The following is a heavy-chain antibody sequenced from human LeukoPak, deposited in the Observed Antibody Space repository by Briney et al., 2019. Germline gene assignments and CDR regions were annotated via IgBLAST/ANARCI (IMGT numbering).Heavy chain of an antibody. Sequence: GGSLRLSCAASGFTFSGSAMSWVRQAPGRGLEWVSVIYSGGNTYYADSVKGRFTISRDNSKTTLYLQMNSLRAEDTAVYYCASSPSTGGYTSTWYGYWGQGTLVTVSS. CDR1: GFTFSGSA. CDR2: IYSGGNT. J-gene: IGHJ4*02. D-gene: IGHD6-13*01. V-gene: IGHV3-53*01. CDR3: ASSPSTGGYTSTWYGY.